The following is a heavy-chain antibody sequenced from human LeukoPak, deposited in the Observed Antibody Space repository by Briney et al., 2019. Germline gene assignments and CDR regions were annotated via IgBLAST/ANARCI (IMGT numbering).Heavy chain of an antibody. CDR1: GFTFNSYA. J-gene: IGHJ6*03. CDR3: ARGGTNYYYMDV. D-gene: IGHD3-10*01. CDR2: ISGSGDRT. V-gene: IGHV3-23*01. Sequence: GGSLRLSCAASGFTFNSYAMSWVRQAPGKGLEWVSAISGSGDRTFYADSVRGRLTISRDNSKNTLYLQLNTVRAEDTALYYCARGGTNYYYMDVWGNGTTVTVSS.